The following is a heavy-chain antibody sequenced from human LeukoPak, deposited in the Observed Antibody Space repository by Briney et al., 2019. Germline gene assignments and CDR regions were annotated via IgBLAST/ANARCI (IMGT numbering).Heavy chain of an antibody. CDR2: IRYDGSNK. V-gene: IGHV3-30*02. J-gene: IGHJ3*02. CDR3: ARDWFRWARKDAFDI. D-gene: IGHD1-26*01. CDR1: GFTFSSYG. Sequence: PGGSLRLSCAVSGFTFSSYGMHWVRQAPGKGLEWVAFIRYDGSNKYYADSVKGRFTISRDNAKNSLYLQMNSPRAEDTAVYYCARDWFRWARKDAFDIWGQGTMVTVSS.